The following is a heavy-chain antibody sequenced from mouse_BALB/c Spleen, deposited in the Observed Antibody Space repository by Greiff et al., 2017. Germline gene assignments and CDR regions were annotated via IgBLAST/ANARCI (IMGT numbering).Heavy chain of an antibody. V-gene: IGHV3-2*02. CDR1: GYSITSDYV. CDR2: ISYSGST. D-gene: IGHD2-10*02. Sequence: EVQLQESGPGLVKPSQSLSLTCTVSGYSITSDYVWNWIRQFPGNKLEWMGYISYSGSTSYNPSLKSRISITRDTSKNQFFLQLNSVTTEDTATYYCARGGYGNYDGYFDVWGAGTTVTVSS. CDR3: ARGGYGNYDGYFDV. J-gene: IGHJ1*01.